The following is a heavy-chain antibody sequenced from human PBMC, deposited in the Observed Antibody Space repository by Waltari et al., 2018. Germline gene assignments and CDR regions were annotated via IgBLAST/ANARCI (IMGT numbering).Heavy chain of an antibody. V-gene: IGHV3-15*01. Sequence: PGKGLEWVGRIKSKTDGGTTDYAAPVKGRFTISRDDSKNTLYLQMNSLKTEDTAVYYCTTEGYYDILTGYYFYWGQGTLVTVSS. CDR3: TTEGYYDILTGYYFY. CDR2: IKSKTDGGTT. J-gene: IGHJ4*02. D-gene: IGHD3-9*01.